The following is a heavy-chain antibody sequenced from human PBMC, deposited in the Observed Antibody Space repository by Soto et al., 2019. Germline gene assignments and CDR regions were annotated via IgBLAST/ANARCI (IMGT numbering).Heavy chain of an antibody. CDR2: IYYTGST. J-gene: IGHJ4*02. CDR3: DSVYDFWSGYWN. Sequence: QVQLQESGPGLVKPSQTLSLTCTVSGGSIITGDYYWSWIRQPPGKGREWIGYIYYTGSTYYNPSLKSLVTISVDTSKHQFSLKLSSVTAADTAVYYCDSVYDFWSGYWNWGQGTLVTVSS. CDR1: GGSIITGDYY. D-gene: IGHD3-3*01. V-gene: IGHV4-30-4*01.